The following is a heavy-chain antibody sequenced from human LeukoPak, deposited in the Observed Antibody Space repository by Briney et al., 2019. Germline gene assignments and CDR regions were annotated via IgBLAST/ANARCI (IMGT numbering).Heavy chain of an antibody. CDR1: GFTFSSYA. CDR2: ISSNGGST. J-gene: IGHJ6*02. V-gene: IGHV3-64*01. Sequence: GGSLRLSCAASGFTFSSYAMHWVRQGPGKGLEYVSAISSNGGSTYYANSVKGRFTISRDNSKNTLYLQMGSLRAEDMAVYYCARGGTTVTTPPYGMDVWGQGTTFTVSS. CDR3: ARGGTTVTTPPYGMDV. D-gene: IGHD4-17*01.